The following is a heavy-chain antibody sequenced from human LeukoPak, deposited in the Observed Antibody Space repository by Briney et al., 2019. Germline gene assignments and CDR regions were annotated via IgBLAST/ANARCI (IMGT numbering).Heavy chain of an antibody. Sequence: GGSLRLSCAASGFTFSSYEMNWVRQAPGKGLEWVANIKQDGSEKYYVDSEKGRFTISRDNAKNSLYLQMNSLGAEDTAVYYCARSRMVPYYYYYYMDVWGKGTTVTVSS. CDR1: GFTFSSYE. J-gene: IGHJ6*03. CDR2: IKQDGSEK. D-gene: IGHD6-13*01. CDR3: ARSRMVPYYYYYYMDV. V-gene: IGHV3-7*01.